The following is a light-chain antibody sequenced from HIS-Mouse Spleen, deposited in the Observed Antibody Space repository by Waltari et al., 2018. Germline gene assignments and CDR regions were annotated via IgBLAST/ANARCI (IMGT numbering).Light chain of an antibody. J-gene: IGKJ1*01. V-gene: IGKV1-9*01. CDR2: DES. CDR3: QQLNSYPPT. CDR1: QGISSY. Sequence: DIQLTQSPSFLSASVGDRVTITCRASQGISSYLAWYQQKPGKAPKLLIYDESTLQSGVPARFSGSGTGTEFTVTISSLQPEDFATYYCQQLNSYPPTFGQGTKVEIK.